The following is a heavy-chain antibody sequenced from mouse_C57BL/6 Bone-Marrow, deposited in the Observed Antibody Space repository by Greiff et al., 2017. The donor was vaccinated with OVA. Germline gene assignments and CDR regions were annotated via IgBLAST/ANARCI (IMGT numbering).Heavy chain of an antibody. J-gene: IGHJ1*03. D-gene: IGHD2-3*01. CDR1: DSEVFPIAY. CDR2: ILPSIGRT. V-gene: IGHV15-2*01. CDR3: ARRGLLRYWYFDV. Sequence: VQLKQSGSELRSPGSSVKLSCKDFDSEVFPIAYMSWVRQKPGHGFEWIGGILPSIGRTIYGEKFEDKATLDADTLSNTAYLELNSLTSEDSAIYYCARRGLLRYWYFDVWGTGTTVTVSS.